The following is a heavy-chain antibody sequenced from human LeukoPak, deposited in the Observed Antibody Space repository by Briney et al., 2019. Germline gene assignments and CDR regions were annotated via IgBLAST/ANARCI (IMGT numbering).Heavy chain of an antibody. CDR2: IYSGGST. CDR3: ARWGSLVYDSSGYQPVDY. V-gene: IGHV3-66*02. Sequence: GGSLRLSCAASGFTVSSNYMSWVRQAPGKGLEWVSVIYSGGSTYYADSVKGRFTISRDNSKNTLYLQMNSLRAEDTAVYYCARWGSLVYDSSGYQPVDYWGQGTLVTVSS. J-gene: IGHJ4*02. D-gene: IGHD3-22*01. CDR1: GFTVSSNY.